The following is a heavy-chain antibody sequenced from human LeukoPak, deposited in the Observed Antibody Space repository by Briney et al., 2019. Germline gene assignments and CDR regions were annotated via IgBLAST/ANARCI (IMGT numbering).Heavy chain of an antibody. CDR2: IYYSGST. D-gene: IGHD3-3*01. V-gene: IGHV4-59*08. CDR3: ARAEATYCDFWSGHLFDP. CDR1: GGSISSYY. J-gene: IGHJ5*02. Sequence: SETLSLTCTVSGGSISSYYWSWIRQPPGKGLEWIGYIYYSGSTNYNPSLKSRVTTSVDTSKNQFFLRLSSVTAADTAVYYCARAEATYCDFWSGHLFDPWGQGTLVTVSS.